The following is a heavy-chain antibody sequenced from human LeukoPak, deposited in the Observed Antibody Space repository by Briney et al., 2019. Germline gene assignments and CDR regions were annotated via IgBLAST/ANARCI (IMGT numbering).Heavy chain of an antibody. D-gene: IGHD2-2*01. V-gene: IGHV3-30*04. CDR2: ISYDGSNK. CDR1: GFTFSSYP. CDR3: ARDRRSCSSTSCLHNYYYYYGMDV. Sequence: GGSLRLSCAASGFTFSSYPLHWDRQAPGKGLEWVSVISYDGSNKYYADSVKGRFTISRDNSKNTLSLQMNSLRGEDTAVYFCARDRRSCSSTSCLHNYYYYYGMDVWGQGTTVTVSS. J-gene: IGHJ6*02.